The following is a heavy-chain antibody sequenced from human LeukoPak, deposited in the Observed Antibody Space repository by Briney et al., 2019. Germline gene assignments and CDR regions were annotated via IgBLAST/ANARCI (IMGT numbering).Heavy chain of an antibody. CDR3: SCYSGLDAFDI. Sequence: SQTLSLTCTVSGGSISSGDYYWSWIRQPPGKGLEWIGYIYYSGSTYYNPSLKSRVTISVDTSKNQSSLKLSSVTAADTAVYYCSCYSGLDAFDIWGQGTMVTVSS. CDR1: GGSISSGDYY. J-gene: IGHJ3*02. D-gene: IGHD2-15*01. CDR2: IYYSGST. V-gene: IGHV4-30-4*01.